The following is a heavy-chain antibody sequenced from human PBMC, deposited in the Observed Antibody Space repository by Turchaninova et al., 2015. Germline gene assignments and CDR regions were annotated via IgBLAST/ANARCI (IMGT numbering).Heavy chain of an antibody. CDR1: GFTFSSYA. V-gene: IGHV3-23*04. J-gene: IGHJ4*02. Sequence: EVHLVESGGHLAQPGGSLRLSCAASGFTFSSYAMTWVRKAPGKGLEWVSAISASGGTTDHAESIKGPFPVARDDSKKTRYLQMNSLRAEDTAVYYCAKDFSSSWTDKAFDYWGQGTLVTVSS. CDR2: ISASGGTT. D-gene: IGHD6-13*01. CDR3: AKDFSSSWTDKAFDY.